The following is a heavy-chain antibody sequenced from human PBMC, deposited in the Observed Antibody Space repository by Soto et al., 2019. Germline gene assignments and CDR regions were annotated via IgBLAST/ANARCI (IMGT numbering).Heavy chain of an antibody. CDR2: ISSSSSYI. CDR1: GFTFSSYS. CDR3: ARLAYCGGDCYSDFDY. J-gene: IGHJ4*02. Sequence: EVQLVESGGGLVKPGGSLRLSCAASGFTFSSYSMNWVRQAPGKGLEWVSSISSSSSYIYYADSVKGRFTISRDNAKNSLYLQMKSLRAEDTAVYYCARLAYCGGDCYSDFDYWGQGTLVTVSS. D-gene: IGHD2-21*02. V-gene: IGHV3-21*01.